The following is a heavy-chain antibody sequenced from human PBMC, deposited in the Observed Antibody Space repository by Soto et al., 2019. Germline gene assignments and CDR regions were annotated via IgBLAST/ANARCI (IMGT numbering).Heavy chain of an antibody. CDR1: GGTFSSYA. J-gene: IGHJ6*02. CDR2: LIPIFGTA. V-gene: IGHV1-69*01. Sequence: QVQLVQSGAEVKKPGSSVKVSCKASGGTFSSYAISWVRQAPGQGLEWMGGLIPIFGTANYAQKFQGRVTTTADESTSTAYMGQRSLRAEDTAVDYWARDQDDLWSGDYREGVYYDYGMDVWGQGTTVTVAS. CDR3: ARDQDDLWSGDYREGVYYDYGMDV. D-gene: IGHD3-3*01.